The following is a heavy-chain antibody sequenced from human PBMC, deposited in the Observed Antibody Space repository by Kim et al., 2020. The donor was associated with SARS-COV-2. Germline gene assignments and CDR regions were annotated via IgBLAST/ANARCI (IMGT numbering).Heavy chain of an antibody. CDR3: ARRSISADGIFDY. J-gene: IGHJ4*02. Sequence: SQTLSLTCAISGDSVSSNSATWNWIRQSPSRGLVWLGRTYYRSKWYNDYALSVKSRITINPDTSKNQFSLQLNSVTPEDTAVYFCARRSISADGIFDYWGQGSLVTVSS. CDR2: TYYRSKWYN. D-gene: IGHD6-13*01. V-gene: IGHV6-1*01. CDR1: GDSVSSNSAT.